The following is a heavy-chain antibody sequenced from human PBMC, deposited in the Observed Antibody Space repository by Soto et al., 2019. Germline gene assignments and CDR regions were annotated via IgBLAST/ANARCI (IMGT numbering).Heavy chain of an antibody. J-gene: IGHJ5*02. CDR1: GFTFSRFW. CDR2: IKEDGSEK. CDR3: ERAEYSSSWYWFDP. Sequence: GGSLRLSCEASGFTFSRFWMSWVRQAPGKGLEWVANIKEDGSEKYYVDSVKGRFTISRDNAKNSLYLQMNSLRAEDTAVYYCERAEYSSSWYWFDPWGQGTLVTVPS. V-gene: IGHV3-7*01. D-gene: IGHD6-13*01.